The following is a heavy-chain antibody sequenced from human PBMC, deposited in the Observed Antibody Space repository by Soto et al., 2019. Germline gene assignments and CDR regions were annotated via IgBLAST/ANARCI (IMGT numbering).Heavy chain of an antibody. CDR3: ANLRAVAGTSYGVDY. CDR1: GFTFSSYA. V-gene: IGHV3-23*01. J-gene: IGHJ4*02. Sequence: GGSLRLSCAASGFTFSSYAMSWVRQAPGKGLEWVSAISGSGGSTYYADSVKGRFTISRDNSKNTLYLQMNSLRAEDTAVYYCANLRAVAGTSYGVDYWGQGTLVTVSS. CDR2: ISGSGGST. D-gene: IGHD6-19*01.